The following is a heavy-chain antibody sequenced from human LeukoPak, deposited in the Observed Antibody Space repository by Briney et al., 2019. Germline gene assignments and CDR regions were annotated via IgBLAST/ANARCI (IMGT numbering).Heavy chain of an antibody. V-gene: IGHV3-21*01. D-gene: IGHD3-3*01. Sequence: GGSLRLSCAASGFTFSSYSMNWVRQAPGKGLEWVSSISSSSSYIYYADSVKGRFTISRDNAKNSLYLQMNSLRAEDTAVYYCASGQITIFGVVTMGDYWGQGTLVTVSS. CDR2: ISSSSSYI. CDR3: ASGQITIFGVVTMGDY. J-gene: IGHJ4*02. CDR1: GFTFSSYS.